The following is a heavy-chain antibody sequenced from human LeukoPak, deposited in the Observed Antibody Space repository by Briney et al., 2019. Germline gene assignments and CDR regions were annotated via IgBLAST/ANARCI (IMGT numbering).Heavy chain of an antibody. V-gene: IGHV4-59*01. Sequence: SETLSLTCTVSGGSISSYYWSWIRQPPGKGLEWIGYIYYSGSTNYNPSFKSRVTISVDTSKNQFSLKLSSVTAADTAVYYCARERGIVGATTADYWGQGTLVTVSS. CDR2: IYYSGST. CDR1: GGSISSYY. D-gene: IGHD1-26*01. CDR3: ARERGIVGATTADY. J-gene: IGHJ4*02.